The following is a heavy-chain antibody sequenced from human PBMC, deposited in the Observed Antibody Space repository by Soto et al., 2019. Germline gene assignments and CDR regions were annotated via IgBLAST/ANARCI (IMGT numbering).Heavy chain of an antibody. CDR3: AREPPPPTGVFRYFGWSHHPYGMDV. Sequence: PGGSLRLSCAASGFTFSSYWMSWVRQAPGKGLEWVANIKQDGSEKYYVDSVKGRFTISRDNAKNSLYLQMNSLRAEDTAVYYCAREPPPPTGVFRYFGWSHHPYGMDVWGQGTTVTVSS. CDR2: IKQDGSEK. J-gene: IGHJ6*02. D-gene: IGHD3-9*01. CDR1: GFTFSSYW. V-gene: IGHV3-7*01.